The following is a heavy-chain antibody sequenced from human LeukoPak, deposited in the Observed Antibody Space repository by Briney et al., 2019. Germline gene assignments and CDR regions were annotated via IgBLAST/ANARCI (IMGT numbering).Heavy chain of an antibody. Sequence: AGGSLRLSCAASGFTFSSYWMSWVRQAPGKGLEWVANIKQDGSEKYYVDSVKGRFTISRDNAKNSLYLQMNSLRAEDTAVYYCARAWGYSSSWLDCWGQGTLVTVSS. CDR2: IKQDGSEK. CDR3: ARAWGYSSSWLDC. J-gene: IGHJ4*02. CDR1: GFTFSSYW. D-gene: IGHD6-13*01. V-gene: IGHV3-7*01.